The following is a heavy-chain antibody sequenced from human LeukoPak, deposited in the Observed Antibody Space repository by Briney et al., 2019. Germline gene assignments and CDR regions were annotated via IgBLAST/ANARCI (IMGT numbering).Heavy chain of an antibody. CDR1: GFTFSSNA. V-gene: IGHV3-64*01. D-gene: IGHD3-22*01. CDR2: ISSNGGST. CDR3: ARGPREEYYDSSGYSFTHYYYYYMDV. J-gene: IGHJ6*03. Sequence: PGESLRLSCAASGFTFSSNAMHWVRQAPGQGLEYVSAISSNGGSTYYANSVKGRFTISRDNSKNTLYLQMGSLRAEDMAVYYCARGPREEYYDSSGYSFTHYYYYYMDVWGKGTTVTVSS.